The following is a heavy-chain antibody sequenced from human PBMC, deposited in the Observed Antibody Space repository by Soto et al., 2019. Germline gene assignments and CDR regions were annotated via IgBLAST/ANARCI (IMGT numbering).Heavy chain of an antibody. V-gene: IGHV3-23*01. CDR2: ISGSGGST. J-gene: IGHJ5*02. D-gene: IGHD1-7*01. Sequence: GGSLRLSCAASGFTFSSYAMSWVRQAPGKGLEWVSAISGSGGSTYYADSVKGRFTISRDNSKNTLYLQMNSLRAEDTAVYYCAKSADWNYLLSNWFDPWGQGTLVTVSS. CDR3: AKSADWNYLLSNWFDP. CDR1: GFTFSSYA.